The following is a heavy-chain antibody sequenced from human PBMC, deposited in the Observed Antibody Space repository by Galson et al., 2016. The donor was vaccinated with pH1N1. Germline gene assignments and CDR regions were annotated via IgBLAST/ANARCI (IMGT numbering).Heavy chain of an antibody. CDR3: ARVIGAAGCY. D-gene: IGHD6-13*01. V-gene: IGHV3-7*04. Sequence: SLRLSCAASGFIFNTYWMTWVRQAPGKGLEWVANINQDGSIIYYVDSVKGRFTISRDNAKNSVYLQMNSLRAEDTAIYYCARVIGAAGCYWGQGTLVTVSS. J-gene: IGHJ4*02. CDR1: GFIFNTYW. CDR2: INQDGSII.